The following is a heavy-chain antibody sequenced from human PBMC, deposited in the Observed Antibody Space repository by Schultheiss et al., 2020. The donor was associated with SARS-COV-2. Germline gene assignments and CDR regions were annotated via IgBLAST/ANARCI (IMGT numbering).Heavy chain of an antibody. CDR3: ARGTARGELLPFDC. D-gene: IGHD1-26*01. J-gene: IGHJ4*02. CDR1: GFTFSSYG. V-gene: IGHV3-21*01. CDR2: IGRTPSNL. Sequence: GGSLRLSCAASGFTFSSYGMHWVRQAPGKGLEWVSSIGRTPSNLYYADSVQGRFTISRDNTKNSLYLHMNSLRVDDTAVYYCARGTARGELLPFDCWGLGTLVTVSS.